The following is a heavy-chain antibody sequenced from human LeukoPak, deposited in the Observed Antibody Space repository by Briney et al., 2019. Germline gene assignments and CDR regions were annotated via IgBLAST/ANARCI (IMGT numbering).Heavy chain of an antibody. CDR2: ISYDGSNK. CDR3: ANDILTGSNAFDI. V-gene: IGHV3-30-3*02. Sequence: PGGSLRLSCAASGFTFSSYAMHWVRQAPGKGLEWVAVISYDGSNKYYADSVKGRFTISRDNSKNTLYLQMNSLRAEDTAVYYCANDILTGSNAFDIWGQGTMVTVSS. D-gene: IGHD3-9*01. J-gene: IGHJ3*02. CDR1: GFTFSSYA.